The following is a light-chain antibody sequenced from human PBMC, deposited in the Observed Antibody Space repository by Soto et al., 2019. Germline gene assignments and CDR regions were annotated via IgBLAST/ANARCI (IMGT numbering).Light chain of an antibody. CDR3: QQRSNWPPWT. CDR2: SAS. Sequence: EIVMTQSPATLSVSPGERVTLSCRASQSVSSNLAWYQQKPGQAPRLLIYSASTRATGIPARFSGSGSGTEFTLTISSLQSEDSAVYYCQQRSNWPPWTFGQGTKVDIK. J-gene: IGKJ1*01. CDR1: QSVSSN. V-gene: IGKV3-15*01.